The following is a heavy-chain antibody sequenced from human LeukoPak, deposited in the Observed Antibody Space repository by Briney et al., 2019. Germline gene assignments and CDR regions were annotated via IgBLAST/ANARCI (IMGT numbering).Heavy chain of an antibody. D-gene: IGHD6-6*01. CDR1: GFTFDDYA. Sequence: PGGSLRLSCAASGFTFDDYAMHWVRQAPGKGLEWVSGISWNSGSIGYADSVKGRFTISRDNAKNSLYLQMNSLRAEDMALYYCTKDSDDELNSSSSPIFDYWGQGTLVTVSS. CDR2: ISWNSGSI. V-gene: IGHV3-9*03. J-gene: IGHJ4*02. CDR3: TKDSDDELNSSSSPIFDY.